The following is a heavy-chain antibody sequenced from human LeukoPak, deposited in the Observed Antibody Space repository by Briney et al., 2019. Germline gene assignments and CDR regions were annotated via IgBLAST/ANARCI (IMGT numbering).Heavy chain of an antibody. CDR3: AKDGYYDSSGSPTVYFDY. J-gene: IGHJ4*02. CDR2: ISGSGGST. D-gene: IGHD3-22*01. Sequence: GGSLRLSCAASGFTFSNYAMSWVRQAPGKGLEWVSGISGSGGSTNYADSVKGRLIISRDNSKNTLYLQMNSLRAEDTAVYYGAKDGYYDSSGSPTVYFDYWGQGTLVTVSS. V-gene: IGHV3-23*01. CDR1: GFTFSNYA.